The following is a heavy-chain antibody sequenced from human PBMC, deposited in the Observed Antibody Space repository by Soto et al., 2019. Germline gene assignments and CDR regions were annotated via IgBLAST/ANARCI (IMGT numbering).Heavy chain of an antibody. Sequence: GGSLRLSCAASGFTFSSYDMHWVRQAPGKGLEWVSAIGTAGDTYYPGSVKGRFTISRENAKNSLYLQMNSLRAGDTAVYYCARGYCSGGSCYPEINPFDYWGQGTLVTVSS. CDR3: ARGYCSGGSCYPEINPFDY. V-gene: IGHV3-13*01. CDR1: GFTFSSYD. J-gene: IGHJ4*02. CDR2: IGTAGDT. D-gene: IGHD2-15*01.